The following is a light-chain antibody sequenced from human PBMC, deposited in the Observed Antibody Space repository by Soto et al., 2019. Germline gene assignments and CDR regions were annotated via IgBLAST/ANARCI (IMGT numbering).Light chain of an antibody. V-gene: IGKV1-6*01. CDR3: LQDYSYPLT. CDR1: QGIKND. CDR2: VAS. Sequence: AIQMTQSPSSLSASVGDRVTITCRASQGIKNDLGWYQQNPGRAPKLLIYVASNLQSGVPSRFSGSGSGTDFTLTISSLQPEDFATYYCLQDYSYPLTFGGGTKVEIK. J-gene: IGKJ4*01.